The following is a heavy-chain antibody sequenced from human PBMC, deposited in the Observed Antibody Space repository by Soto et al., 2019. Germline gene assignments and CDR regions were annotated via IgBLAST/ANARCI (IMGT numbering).Heavy chain of an antibody. CDR2: ISYDGSNT. J-gene: IGHJ4*02. Sequence: QFQLVESGGGVVQPGRSLRLSCAASGFTFSSYGMHWVRQAPGKGLEWGAAISYDGSNTYHADSVKGRFTISRDNSKNTQFLQMDSLRAEDTAVYHCAKARSYYDLWSGYQEGDWVDFWGQGTLVTVSS. V-gene: IGHV3-30*18. D-gene: IGHD3-3*01. CDR1: GFTFSSYG. CDR3: AKARSYYDLWSGYQEGDWVDF.